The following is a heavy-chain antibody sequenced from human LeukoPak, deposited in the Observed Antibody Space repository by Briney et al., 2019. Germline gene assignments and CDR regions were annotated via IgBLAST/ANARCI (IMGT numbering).Heavy chain of an antibody. D-gene: IGHD3-10*01. V-gene: IGHV3-30*18. CDR3: AKGPDYYGSGSYPWVLDY. Sequence: HSGRSLRLSCAASGFTFSSYGMHWVRQAPGKGLEWVAVISYDGSNKYYADSVKGRFTISRDNSKNTLYLQMNSLRAEDTAVYYCAKGPDYYGSGSYPWVLDYWGQGTLVTVSS. J-gene: IGHJ4*02. CDR1: GFTFSSYG. CDR2: ISYDGSNK.